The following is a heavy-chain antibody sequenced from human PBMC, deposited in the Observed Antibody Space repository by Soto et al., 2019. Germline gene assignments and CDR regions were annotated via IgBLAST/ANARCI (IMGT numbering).Heavy chain of an antibody. CDR1: GYTFTSYY. D-gene: IGHD4-4*01. Sequence: ASVKVSCKASGYTFTSYYMHWVRQAPGQGLEWMGIINPSGGSTSYAQKFQGRVTMTRDTSTSTVYMELSSLRSEDTAVYYCAKDPVTVYYYYGMDVWGQGTTVTVSS. CDR2: INPSGGST. CDR3: AKDPVTVYYYYGMDV. V-gene: IGHV1-46*01. J-gene: IGHJ6*02.